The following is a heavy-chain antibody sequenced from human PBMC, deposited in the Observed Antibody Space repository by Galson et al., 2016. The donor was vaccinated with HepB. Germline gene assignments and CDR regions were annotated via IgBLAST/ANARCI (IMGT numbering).Heavy chain of an antibody. Sequence: SLRLSCAASGFTFSSYAMSWVRQAPGRGLEWVSIISGSGGTTDYADSVRGRLTISRDNLRDTVYLQMNRLKVEDTAIYYCARNNADYFHYWGQGILVTVSS. V-gene: IGHV3-23*01. CDR1: GFTFSSYA. CDR2: ISGSGGTT. D-gene: IGHD1/OR15-1a*01. J-gene: IGHJ4*02. CDR3: ARNNADYFHY.